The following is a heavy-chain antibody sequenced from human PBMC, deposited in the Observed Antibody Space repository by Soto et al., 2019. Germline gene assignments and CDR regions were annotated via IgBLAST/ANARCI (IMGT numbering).Heavy chain of an antibody. CDR2: IKQDGSEK. J-gene: IGHJ4*02. CDR3: ARDRGFCSGGTCYSVLDY. V-gene: IGHV3-7*01. CDR1: GFTFGSNW. Sequence: GGSLRLSCAASGFTFGSNWMNWVRQAPGKGLERLANIKQDGSEKYYVDSVKGRFTISRDNAQGSLYLQMNSLRAGDTAVFYFARDRGFCSGGTCYSVLDYWGQGTLVTVSS. D-gene: IGHD2-15*01.